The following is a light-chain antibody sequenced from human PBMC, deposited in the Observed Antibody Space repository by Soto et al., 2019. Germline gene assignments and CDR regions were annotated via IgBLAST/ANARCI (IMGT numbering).Light chain of an antibody. CDR2: DAS. V-gene: IGKV1-13*02. Sequence: AIQLTQSPSSLSASVGDRVTITCRASQDIAIYLAWYQQRLGKAPKLLIYDASTLETGVPSRFSGSGSGMEFNLTITSLQPADFATYYCQQYSSYWTFGQGTKV. CDR3: QQYSSYWT. CDR1: QDIAIY. J-gene: IGKJ1*01.